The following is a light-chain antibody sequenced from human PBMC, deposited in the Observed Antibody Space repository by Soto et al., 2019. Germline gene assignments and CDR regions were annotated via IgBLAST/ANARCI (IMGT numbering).Light chain of an antibody. V-gene: IGLV2-14*01. CDR1: SSDVGAYNL. CDR3: TSYEGGGKYV. Sequence: SALTQPASVSGSPGQSVTISCTGTSSDVGAYNLVSWYQQYPGKATRLMIYEVSNRPSGVSNRFSGFKSGNTASLTISGLQAEDDADYYCCTSYEGGGKYVFGTGTKVT. J-gene: IGLJ1*01. CDR2: EVS.